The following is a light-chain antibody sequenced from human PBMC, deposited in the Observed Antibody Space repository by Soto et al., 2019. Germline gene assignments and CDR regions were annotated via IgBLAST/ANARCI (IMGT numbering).Light chain of an antibody. J-gene: IGKJ1*01. CDR1: QSVDSS. V-gene: IGKV3-20*01. CDR2: DAC. CDR3: LRYGGSPRT. Sequence: EFVLTQAPGTLSLSPGERATLSCRASQSVDSSLAWYQQKPGQAPRLLIYDACSRATGIPDRFSGSGSGTDFTLTITTLEPEDFAVYYCLRYGGSPRTFGQGTKVEIK.